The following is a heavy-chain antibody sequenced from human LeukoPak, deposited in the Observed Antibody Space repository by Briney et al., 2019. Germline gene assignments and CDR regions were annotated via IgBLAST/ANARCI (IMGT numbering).Heavy chain of an antibody. J-gene: IGHJ5*01. D-gene: IGHD2-21*01. Sequence: PGGSLRLSCVASGFSFGNYAMSWVRQAPGQGLQWVSQISGTGGATWYAGFARDRFTISRDNSKKTLYLQMSGLRVEDTAMYYCVKDPRDTYGTNWFVSWGQGTLLTVSS. CDR2: ISGTGGAT. V-gene: IGHV3-23*01. CDR3: VKDPRDTYGTNWFVS. CDR1: GFSFGNYA.